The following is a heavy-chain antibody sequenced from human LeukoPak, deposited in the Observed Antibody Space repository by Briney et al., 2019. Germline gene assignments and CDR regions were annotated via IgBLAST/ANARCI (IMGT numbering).Heavy chain of an antibody. CDR3: AKDQYYYDTSGYPIY. D-gene: IGHD3-22*01. Sequence: GGSLRLSCAASEFTFSSFGMHWVRRAPGKRLEWVAFIRYDGNNKYYADSVRGRFTISRDNSKNTLYLEMNSLRAEDTAVYYCAKDQYYYDTSGYPIYWGQGTLVTASS. CDR2: IRYDGNNK. V-gene: IGHV3-30*02. CDR1: EFTFSSFG. J-gene: IGHJ4*02.